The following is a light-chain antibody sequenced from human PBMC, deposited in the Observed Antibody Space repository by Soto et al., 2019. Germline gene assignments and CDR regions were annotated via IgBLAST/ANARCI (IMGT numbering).Light chain of an antibody. CDR3: QQYNNWPLT. J-gene: IGKJ4*01. V-gene: IGKV3-15*01. CDR1: QSVNNN. CDR2: GAS. Sequence: EIVMTQSPATLSVSPGERATLSCRASQSVNNNLAWYQQKPGQAPRLLIYGASARATGIPARFSGSGSGTEFTLTISILQSEDFAVYYCQQYNNWPLTFGGGTQVEIK.